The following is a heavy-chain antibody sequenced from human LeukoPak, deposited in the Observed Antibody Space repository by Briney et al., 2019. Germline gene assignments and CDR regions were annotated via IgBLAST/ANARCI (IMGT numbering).Heavy chain of an antibody. J-gene: IGHJ5*02. D-gene: IGHD6-13*01. V-gene: IGHV4-4*07. CDR1: GGSISSYY. CDR2: IYTSGST. Sequence: SETLSLTCTVSGGSISSYYWSWIRQPAGKGLEWIGRIYTSGSTNYNPSLKSRVTMSVDTSKNQFSLKLSSVTAADTAVYYCARSGLIFFQKKQQLVRQGGSNWFDPWGQGTLVTVSS. CDR3: ARSGLIFFQKKQQLVRQGGSNWFDP.